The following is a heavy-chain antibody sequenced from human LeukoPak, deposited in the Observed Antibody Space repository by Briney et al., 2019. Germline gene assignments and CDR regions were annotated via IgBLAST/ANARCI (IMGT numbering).Heavy chain of an antibody. Sequence: SETLSLTCGVSGYSISSGYYWGWIRQSPGKGLEWIGSIDHWGTTYYSDSLKSRLTISVDTSRNQFSLRLSSVTAADTAVYFCARPFSGSGGSTAFDTWGHGTMVTVSS. CDR1: GYSISSGYY. CDR3: ARPFSGSGGSTAFDT. J-gene: IGHJ3*02. D-gene: IGHD3-10*01. CDR2: IDHWGTT. V-gene: IGHV4-38-2*01.